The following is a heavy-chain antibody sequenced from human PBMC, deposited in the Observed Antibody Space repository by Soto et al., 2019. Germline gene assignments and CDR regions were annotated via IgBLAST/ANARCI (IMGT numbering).Heavy chain of an antibody. D-gene: IGHD2-2*01. CDR1: GLTFNTYA. Sequence: EVQLLESGGGLVQPGGSLRLSCAASGLTFNTYAMAWFRQAPGKGLGWVSAITDSGDDTYYIDSVKGRFTISRDNSKSTLYLQMNSLRAEDTAIYYCAKLGSSSWSPHYYFDYWGQGTLVTVSS. V-gene: IGHV3-23*01. J-gene: IGHJ4*02. CDR2: ITDSGDDT. CDR3: AKLGSSSWSPHYYFDY.